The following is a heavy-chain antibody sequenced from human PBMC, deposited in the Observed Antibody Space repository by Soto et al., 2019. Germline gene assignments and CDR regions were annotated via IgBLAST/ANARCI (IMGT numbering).Heavy chain of an antibody. Sequence: QVQLVESGGGVVQPGRSLRLSCAASGFTFSSYGMHWVRQAPGKGLEWMAVIWSDGNSKDYGDSVRGRFTVSRDNSKNTLYLQMDSLRAEDTAVYYCARDSSSGEGFDFWGQGTLVTVSS. CDR3: ARDSSSGEGFDF. CDR1: GFTFSSYG. D-gene: IGHD7-27*01. V-gene: IGHV3-33*01. J-gene: IGHJ4*02. CDR2: IWSDGNSK.